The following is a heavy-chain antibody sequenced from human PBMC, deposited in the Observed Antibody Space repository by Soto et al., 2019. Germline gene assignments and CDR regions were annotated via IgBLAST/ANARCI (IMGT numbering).Heavy chain of an antibody. CDR3: ARRLYGGYYYYMDV. J-gene: IGHJ6*03. CDR1: GGSFSGYY. CDR2: INHSGST. V-gene: IGHV4-34*01. Sequence: PSETLSLTCAVYGGSFSGYYWSWIRQPPGKGLEWIGEINHSGSTNYNPSLKSRVTISVDTSKNQFSLKLSSVTAADTAVYYCARRLYGGYYYYMDVWGKGTTVTVSS. D-gene: IGHD3-10*01.